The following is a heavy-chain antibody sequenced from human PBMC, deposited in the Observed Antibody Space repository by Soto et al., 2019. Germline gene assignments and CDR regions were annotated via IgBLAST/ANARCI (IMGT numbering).Heavy chain of an antibody. CDR3: ARDLNLGLAAG. D-gene: IGHD6-13*01. J-gene: IGHJ4*02. CDR2: INPYNGNI. V-gene: IGHV1-18*01. Sequence: QVQLVQSGAEVKKPGASVKVSCKASGYTFTSYSISWVRQAPGQGLEWMGWINPYNGNIKYAQKLQGRVTMTTDTSTRTAYMELRSLRSDDTAVYYCARDLNLGLAAGWGQGSLVTVSS. CDR1: GYTFTSYS.